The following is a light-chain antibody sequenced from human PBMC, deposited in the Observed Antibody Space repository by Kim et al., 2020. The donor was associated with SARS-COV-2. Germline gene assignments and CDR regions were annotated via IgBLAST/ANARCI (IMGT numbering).Light chain of an antibody. V-gene: IGLV2-23*01. CDR2: EAT. CDR1: SRDVGSYNL. Sequence: GQSITVSCTGTSRDVGSYNLVSWYQQHPGKAPKLMIYEATKRPSGVSNRFSGSKSGNTAYLTISGLQAEDEADYYCCSYAGTTTYVFGTGTKVTVL. J-gene: IGLJ1*01. CDR3: CSYAGTTTYV.